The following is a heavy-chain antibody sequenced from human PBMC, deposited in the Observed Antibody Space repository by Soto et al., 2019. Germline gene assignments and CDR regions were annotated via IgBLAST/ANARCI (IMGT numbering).Heavy chain of an antibody. CDR3: ARVSWREKYGMDV. CDR2: IWYDGSNK. V-gene: IGHV3-33*01. Sequence: VGSLRLSCAASGFTFDTYVMHWVRQAPGSGLEWVALIWYDGSNKYYADSVKGRFTISRDNAKNSLYLQMNRLRAEDTAVYYCARVSWREKYGMDVWGQGTTVTVSS. J-gene: IGHJ6*02. CDR1: GFTFDTYV.